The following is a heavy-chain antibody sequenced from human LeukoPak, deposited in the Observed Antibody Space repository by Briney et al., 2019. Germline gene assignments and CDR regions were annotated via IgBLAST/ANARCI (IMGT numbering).Heavy chain of an antibody. V-gene: IGHV4-59*01. CDR3: ARDFLHWNDDGGAFDI. J-gene: IGHJ3*02. CDR1: GGSISSYY. D-gene: IGHD1-1*01. CDR2: IYYSGST. Sequence: SETLSLTCTVSGGSISSYYWSWIRQPPGKGLEWIGYIYYSGSTNYNPSLKSRVTISVDTSKNQFSLKLSSVTAADTAVYYCARDFLHWNDDGGAFDIWGQGTMVTVSS.